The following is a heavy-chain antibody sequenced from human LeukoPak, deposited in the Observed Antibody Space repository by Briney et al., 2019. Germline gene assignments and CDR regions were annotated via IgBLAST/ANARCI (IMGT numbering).Heavy chain of an antibody. CDR1: GFTFDSYT. D-gene: IGHD6-25*01. Sequence: GGSLRLSCAASGFTFDSYTMVWVRQAPGSGLEWVSAITGSGGGSYHADSVKGRFTVSRDNSKNTLFLQINSLRVEDTALYYCARGVSGWPYYLDFWGQGTLVTVSS. CDR2: ITGSGGGS. J-gene: IGHJ4*02. V-gene: IGHV3-23*01. CDR3: ARGVSGWPYYLDF.